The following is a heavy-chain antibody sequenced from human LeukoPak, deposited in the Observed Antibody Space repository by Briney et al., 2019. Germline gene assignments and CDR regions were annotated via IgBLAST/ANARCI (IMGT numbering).Heavy chain of an antibody. Sequence: SETLSLTCTVSGGSISGFYWSWIRQPPGKGLEWIGSIYYSGNTYYNPSLKSRVTISVDTSKNQFSLNLTSVTAADTAVYYCARHKLPIDYWGEGTLVTVSS. CDR3: ARHKLPIDY. J-gene: IGHJ4*02. CDR2: IYYSGNT. V-gene: IGHV4-39*01. CDR1: GGSISGFY. D-gene: IGHD6-6*01.